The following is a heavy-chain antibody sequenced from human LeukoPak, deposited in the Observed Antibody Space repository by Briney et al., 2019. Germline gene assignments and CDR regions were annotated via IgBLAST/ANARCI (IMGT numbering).Heavy chain of an antibody. CDR3: ARGQGDSSGWPTPDP. Sequence: GASVKVSCKASGYTFTSYDINWVRQATGQGLEWMGWMNPNSGNTGYAQKFQGRVTITRNTSISTAYMELSSLRSEDTAVYYCARGQGDSSGWPTPDPWGQGTLVTVSS. D-gene: IGHD6-19*01. CDR2: MNPNSGNT. J-gene: IGHJ5*02. CDR1: GYTFTSYD. V-gene: IGHV1-8*03.